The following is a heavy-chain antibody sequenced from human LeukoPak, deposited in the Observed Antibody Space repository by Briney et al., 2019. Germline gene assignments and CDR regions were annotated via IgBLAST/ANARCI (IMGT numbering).Heavy chain of an antibody. V-gene: IGHV4-59*01. J-gene: IGHJ5*02. D-gene: IGHD5-12*01. CDR2: IYYSGST. CDR3: ARDHSGYGQYNWFDP. CDR1: GGPISSYY. Sequence: SETLSLTCTVSGGPISSYYWSWIRQPPGKGLEWIGYIYYSGSTNYNPSLKSRVTISVDTSKNQFSLKLSSVTAADTAVYYCARDHSGYGQYNWFDPWGQGTLVTVSS.